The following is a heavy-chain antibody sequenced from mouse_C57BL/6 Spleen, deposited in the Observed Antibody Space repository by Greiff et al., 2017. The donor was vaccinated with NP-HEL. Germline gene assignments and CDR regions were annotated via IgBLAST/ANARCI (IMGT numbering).Heavy chain of an antibody. CDR3: TTPHYCYGSSYWFAY. D-gene: IGHD1-1*01. CDR1: GFNIKDDY. J-gene: IGHJ3*01. V-gene: IGHV14-4*01. Sequence: VQLQQSGAELVRPGASVKLSCTASGFNIKDDYMHWVKQRPEQGLEWIGWIDPENGDTEYASKFQGKATITADTSSNTAYLQLSSLTSEDTAVYYCTTPHYCYGSSYWFAYWGQGTLVTVSA. CDR2: IDPENGDT.